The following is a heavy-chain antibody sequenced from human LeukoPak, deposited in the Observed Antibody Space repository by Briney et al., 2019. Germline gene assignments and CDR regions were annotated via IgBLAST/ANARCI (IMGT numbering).Heavy chain of an antibody. CDR2: IWYDGSNK. Sequence: GRSLRVSCAASGFTFSSYGMHWVRQAPGKGLEWVAVIWYDGSNKYYADSVKGRFTISRDNSKNTLYLQMNSLRAEDTAVYYCAKASYGPRGAFDIWGQGTMVTVSS. CDR1: GFTFSSYG. J-gene: IGHJ3*02. CDR3: AKASYGPRGAFDI. V-gene: IGHV3-33*06. D-gene: IGHD4-17*01.